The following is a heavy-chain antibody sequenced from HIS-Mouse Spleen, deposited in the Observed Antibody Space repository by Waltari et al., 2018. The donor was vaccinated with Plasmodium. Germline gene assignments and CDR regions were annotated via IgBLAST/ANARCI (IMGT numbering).Heavy chain of an antibody. D-gene: IGHD3-22*01. Sequence: QVQLVQSGAEVKKPGASVKVSCKASGYTFTSYYMHWVRQAPGQGLEWMGIINPSGGSTSYAQKFQGRVTMTRDTSTSTVYMELSSLRSEDTAVYYCARVSRYYYDSSGPLFDYWGQGTLVTVSS. V-gene: IGHV1-46*01. CDR3: ARVSRYYYDSSGPLFDY. CDR1: GYTFTSYY. J-gene: IGHJ4*02. CDR2: INPSGGST.